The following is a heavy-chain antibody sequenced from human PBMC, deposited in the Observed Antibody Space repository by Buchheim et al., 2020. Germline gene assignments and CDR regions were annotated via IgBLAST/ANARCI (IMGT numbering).Heavy chain of an antibody. CDR2: IYYTGTT. D-gene: IGHD3-22*01. CDR1: GQSVSSGYY. J-gene: IGHJ4*02. Sequence: QVQLRESGPGLVKSSETLSLTCDVSGQSVSSGYYWGWIRQPPGKGLEWIATIYYTGTTYFNPSLNIRVTISLDTSKNQFSLRLTSVTAADTAIYYCATDSHSPERYDYWGQGTL. V-gene: IGHV4-38-2*01. CDR3: ATDSHSPERYDY.